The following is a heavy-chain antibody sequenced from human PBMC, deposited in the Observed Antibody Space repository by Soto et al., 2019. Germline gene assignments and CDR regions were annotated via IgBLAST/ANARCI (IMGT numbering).Heavy chain of an antibody. J-gene: IGHJ3*02. Sequence: EVQLVESGGDLVQPGGSLRLSCAASGFTFSSYEMNWVRQAPGKGLDWLSYISSSGRTTYYADSVKGRFTISRDNAKNSLYLQMNSLSGEDTAVYYCAREWLRSRGDDAFDIWGQGTMVTVSS. CDR2: ISSSGRTT. D-gene: IGHD5-12*01. V-gene: IGHV3-48*03. CDR1: GFTFSSYE. CDR3: AREWLRSRGDDAFDI.